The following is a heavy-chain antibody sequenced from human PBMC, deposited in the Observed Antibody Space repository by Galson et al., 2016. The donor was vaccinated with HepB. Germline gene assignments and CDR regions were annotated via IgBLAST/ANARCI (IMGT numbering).Heavy chain of an antibody. V-gene: IGHV3-23*01. CDR3: AKYGGGGTYLDY. D-gene: IGHD3-16*01. Sequence: SLRLSCAASGFTFNTYPMGWVRQAPGKGLEWASSINPDDTAYYEESLRGRFGISRDKSKDTLYLQLNSLRVDDTALYYSAKYGGGGTYLDYWRRRTLVTVSS. CDR2: INPDDTA. J-gene: IGHJ4*02. CDR1: GFTFNTYP.